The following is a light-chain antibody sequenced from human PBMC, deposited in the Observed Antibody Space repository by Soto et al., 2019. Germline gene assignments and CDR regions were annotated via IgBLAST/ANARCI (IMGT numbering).Light chain of an antibody. V-gene: IGLV2-14*01. CDR3: CSYTRSSTLI. CDR2: DVS. Sequence: QSALTQPASVSGSPGQSITISCVGTSSDIGDYNYVSWYQQHPGKVPKVIIYDVSNRPSGVSYRFSGTKSGNTASLTVSGLQAEDEADYYCCSYTRSSTLIFGTGTKLTVL. CDR1: SSDIGDYNY. J-gene: IGLJ1*01.